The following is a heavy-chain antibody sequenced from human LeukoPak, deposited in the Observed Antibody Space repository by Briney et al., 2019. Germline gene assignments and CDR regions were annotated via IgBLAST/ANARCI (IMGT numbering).Heavy chain of an antibody. V-gene: IGHV4-59*02. CDR2: IYYSGST. Sequence: PSETLSLTCTVSGGYVSSYSWSWIRQPPGKGLEWIGYIYYSGSTNYNPSLKSRVTISVDTSKNQFSLKLRSVTAADTAVYYCARGMSSGWPSYYYYYMDVWGKGTTVTISS. J-gene: IGHJ6*03. CDR3: ARGMSSGWPSYYYYYMDV. D-gene: IGHD6-19*01. CDR1: GGYVSSYS.